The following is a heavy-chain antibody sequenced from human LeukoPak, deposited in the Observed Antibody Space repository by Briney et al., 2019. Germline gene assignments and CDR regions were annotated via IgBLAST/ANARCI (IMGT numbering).Heavy chain of an antibody. Sequence: GGSLRLSCAASGFNISGYSLNWVRQAPGKGLEWVSAISGSGGSTYYADSVKGRFTISRDNSKNTLYLQMNSLRAEDTAVYYCAKNVEMAEDYWGQGTLVTVSS. CDR1: GFNISGYS. CDR3: AKNVEMAEDY. V-gene: IGHV3-23*01. J-gene: IGHJ4*02. CDR2: ISGSGGST. D-gene: IGHD5-24*01.